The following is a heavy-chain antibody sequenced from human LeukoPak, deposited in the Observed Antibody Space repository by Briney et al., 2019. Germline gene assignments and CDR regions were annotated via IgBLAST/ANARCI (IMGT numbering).Heavy chain of an antibody. D-gene: IGHD6-19*01. CDR1: GGSISSSSYY. Sequence: PSETLSLTCTVSGGSISSSSYYWSWIRQPPGKGLEWIGSIYYSGSTYYNPSLKSRVTISVDTSKNQFSLKLSSVTAADTAVYYCARDWSSGGGNDAFDIWGQGTMVTVSS. CDR3: ARDWSSGGGNDAFDI. V-gene: IGHV4-39*07. CDR2: IYYSGST. J-gene: IGHJ3*02.